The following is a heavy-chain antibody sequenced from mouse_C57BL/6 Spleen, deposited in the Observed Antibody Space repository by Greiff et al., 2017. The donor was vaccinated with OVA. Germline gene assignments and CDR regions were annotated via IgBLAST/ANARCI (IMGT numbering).Heavy chain of an antibody. CDR1: GYTFTSYW. CDR2: IYPGSGST. V-gene: IGHV1-55*01. J-gene: IGHJ4*01. Sequence: QVQLQQPGAELVKPGASVKMSCKASGYTFTSYWITWVKQRPGQGLEWIGDIYPGSGSTNYNEKFKSKATLTVDTSSSTAYLQLSSLTSEDYAVYYFARRDYDGYYSAMDYWGQGTSVTVSS. CDR3: ARRDYDGYYSAMDY. D-gene: IGHD2-3*01.